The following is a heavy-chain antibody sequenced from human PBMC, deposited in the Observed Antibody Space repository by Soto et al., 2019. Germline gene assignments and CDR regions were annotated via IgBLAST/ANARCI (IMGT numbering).Heavy chain of an antibody. CDR1: GGSFSAYS. CDR3: ARARFDSWSHIYYGLDV. CDR2: ITHGGST. D-gene: IGHD3-3*01. Sequence: SETLSLTCGVYGGSFSAYSWTWLRQSPGKGLEWIGEITHGGSTDYNPALKSRLVMSVDTSKNQSSLTVTSVTAADAAVYFCARARFDSWSHIYYGLDVWGQATTVTVSS. J-gene: IGHJ6*02. V-gene: IGHV4-34*01.